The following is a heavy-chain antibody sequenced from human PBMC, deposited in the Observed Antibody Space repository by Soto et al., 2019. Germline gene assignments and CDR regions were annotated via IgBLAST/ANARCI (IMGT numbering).Heavy chain of an antibody. CDR2: ISGSGGST. CDR1: GFTFSSYA. CDR3: ALGGGSSLSYYYYGMDV. J-gene: IGHJ6*02. D-gene: IGHD1-26*01. V-gene: IGHV3-23*01. Sequence: EVQLLESGGGLVQPGGSLRLSCAASGFTFSSYAMSWVRQAPGKGLEWVSAISGSGGSTYYADSVKGRFTISRDNSKNTLYLQMNSLRAEDTAVYYCALGGGSSLSYYYYGMDVWGQGTTVTVSS.